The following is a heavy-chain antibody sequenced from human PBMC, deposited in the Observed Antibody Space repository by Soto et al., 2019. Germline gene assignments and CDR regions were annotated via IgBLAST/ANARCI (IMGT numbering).Heavy chain of an antibody. CDR2: SGTAGDP. V-gene: IGHV3-13*05. J-gene: IGHJ6*02. CDR1: GFTFISYD. D-gene: IGHD3-10*01. Sequence: EGSLRLSCAAAGFTFISYDVHWGRQATGKGLELVSASGTAGDPYYPGSVKGLFTISSENAMNFVYLQINSLRAGDTAVYYCARGTYYYGSGTGPSYYYYYGMDVWGQGTTVTVS. CDR3: ARGTYYYGSGTGPSYYYYYGMDV.